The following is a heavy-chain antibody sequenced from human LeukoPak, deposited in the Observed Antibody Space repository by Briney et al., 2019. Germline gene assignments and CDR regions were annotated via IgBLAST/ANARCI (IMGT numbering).Heavy chain of an antibody. CDR2: INPNSGGT. J-gene: IGHJ4*02. CDR1: GYTFTGYY. D-gene: IGHD2-2*01. Sequence: ASVKVSCKASGYTFTGYYMHWVRQAPGQGLEWMGWINPNSGGTNYAQKFQGRVTMTRDTSISTDYMELSRLRSDDTAVYYCARGGVVVPAQLNDYWGQGTLVTVSS. V-gene: IGHV1-2*02. CDR3: ARGGVVVPAQLNDY.